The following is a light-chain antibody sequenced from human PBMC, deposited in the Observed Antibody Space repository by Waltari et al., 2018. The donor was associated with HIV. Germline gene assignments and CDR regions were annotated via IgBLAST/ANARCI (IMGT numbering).Light chain of an antibody. CDR2: EVS. Sequence: QSALTQPASVSGSPGQSITISCTGTSSDVGSYYLVSWYQQHPGKAPKLMIYEVSMRPSGVSNRFSGSKSGNTASLTISGLQAEDEADYYCCSYAGSSTFVVFGGGTKLTVL. CDR3: CSYAGSSTFVV. J-gene: IGLJ2*01. CDR1: SSDVGSYYL. V-gene: IGLV2-23*02.